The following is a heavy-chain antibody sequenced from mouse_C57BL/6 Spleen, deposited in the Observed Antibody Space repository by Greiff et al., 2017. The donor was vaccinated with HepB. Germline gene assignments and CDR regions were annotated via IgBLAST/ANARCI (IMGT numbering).Heavy chain of an antibody. CDR1: GYAFSSSW. CDR3: ARGGYDGYYEGAY. J-gene: IGHJ3*01. V-gene: IGHV1-82*01. D-gene: IGHD2-3*01. Sequence: VMLVESGPELVKPGASVKISCKASGYAFSSSWMNWVKQRPGKGLEWIGRLYPGDGDTNYNGKFKGKATLTADKSSSTDYMQLSSLTSEDSSVYFCARGGYDGYYEGAYWGQGTLVTVSA. CDR2: LYPGDGDT.